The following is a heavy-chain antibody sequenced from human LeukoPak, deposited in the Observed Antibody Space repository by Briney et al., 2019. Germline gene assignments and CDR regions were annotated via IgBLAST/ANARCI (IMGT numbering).Heavy chain of an antibody. CDR3: ARTGLNDFWSGYYLGFDY. CDR2: IYHSGST. J-gene: IGHJ4*02. V-gene: IGHV4-38-2*02. Sequence: PSETLSLTCTVSGYSISSGYYWGWIRQPPGKGLEWIGSIYHSGSTYYNPSLRSRVTISVDTSKNQFSLKLSSVTAADTAVYYCARTGLNDFWSGYYLGFDYWGQGTLVTVSS. CDR1: GYSISSGYY. D-gene: IGHD3-3*01.